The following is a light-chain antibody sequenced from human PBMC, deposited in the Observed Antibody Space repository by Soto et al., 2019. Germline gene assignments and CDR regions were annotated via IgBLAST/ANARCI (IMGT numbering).Light chain of an antibody. Sequence: QSALTQPPSASGTTRQRVTICCSGNSSSIGSNTVNWYQQLPGTARKLLIYSNHQRRSRVPDRFSGARSGTSASLAISGLQSEDEADYYCAAWDDSPQVFGTGTKVTVL. J-gene: IGLJ1*01. CDR3: AAWDDSPQV. CDR1: SSSIGSNT. CDR2: SNH. V-gene: IGLV1-44*01.